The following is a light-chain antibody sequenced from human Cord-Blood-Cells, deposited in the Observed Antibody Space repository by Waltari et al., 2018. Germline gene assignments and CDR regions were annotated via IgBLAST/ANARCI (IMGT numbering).Light chain of an antibody. Sequence: QSALTQPASVPGSPGQSITISCTGTSSDVGGYNYVSWYQQHPGKAPKLMIYDVIKRHPGVSNRFSGSKSGNTASLTISGLQAEDEADYYCSSYTSSSTYVFGTGTKVTVL. CDR1: SSDVGGYNY. CDR2: DVI. J-gene: IGLJ1*01. CDR3: SSYTSSSTYV. V-gene: IGLV2-14*01.